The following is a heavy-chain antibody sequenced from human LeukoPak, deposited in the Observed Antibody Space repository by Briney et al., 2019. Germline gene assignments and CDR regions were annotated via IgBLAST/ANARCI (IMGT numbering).Heavy chain of an antibody. CDR3: ARNVRYYDK. J-gene: IGHJ4*02. CDR2: ISSNGGST. CDR1: GFTFSSYA. D-gene: IGHD3-22*01. V-gene: IGHV3-64*01. Sequence: GGSLRLSCAASGFTFSSYAMHWVRQAPGKGLEYVSAISSNGGSTYYANSVKGRFTISRDNSKNTLYLQMGSLRAEDMAVYYCARNVRYYDKWGQGTLVTVSS.